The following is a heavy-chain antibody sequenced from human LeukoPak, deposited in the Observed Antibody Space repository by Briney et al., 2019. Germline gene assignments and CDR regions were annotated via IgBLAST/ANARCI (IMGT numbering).Heavy chain of an antibody. D-gene: IGHD5-18*01. CDR1: GGSFSGYY. Sequence: SETLSLTCAVYGGSFSGYYWSWIRQPPGKGLEWIGEINHSGSTNYNPSLTSRVTISVDTSKNQFSLKLSSVTAADTAVYYCAGGNSYGSVYFDYWGQGTLVTVSS. CDR3: AGGNSYGSVYFDY. V-gene: IGHV4-34*01. J-gene: IGHJ4*02. CDR2: INHSGST.